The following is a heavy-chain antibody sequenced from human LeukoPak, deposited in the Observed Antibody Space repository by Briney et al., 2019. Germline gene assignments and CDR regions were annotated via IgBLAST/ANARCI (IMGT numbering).Heavy chain of an antibody. Sequence: GASVKVSCKASGYTFTSYDINWVRRAPGQGLEWMGWMNPNSGNTGYAQKFQGRVTMTRNTSISTAYMELSSLRSEDTAVYYCARVRSTTGTIKPYYYYGMDVWGQGTTGTVSS. CDR2: MNPNSGNT. V-gene: IGHV1-8*01. D-gene: IGHD1-1*01. CDR1: GYTFTSYD. J-gene: IGHJ6*02. CDR3: ARVRSTTGTIKPYYYYGMDV.